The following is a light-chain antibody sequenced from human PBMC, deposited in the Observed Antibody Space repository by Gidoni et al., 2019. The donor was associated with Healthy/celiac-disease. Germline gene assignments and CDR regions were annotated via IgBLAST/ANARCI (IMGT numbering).Light chain of an antibody. CDR3: QSYDSSLSGSV. V-gene: IGLV1-40*01. J-gene: IGLJ3*02. CDR1: SSNIGAGYD. CDR2: GNS. Sequence: QSVLTQPPSVSGAPGPSVTISCTGSSSNIGAGYDVHGYQQLPGTAPKLLICGNSNRPSGVPDRVAGAKSGTSASLAITGLQAEDEADYYCQSYDSSLSGSVFGGGTKLTVL.